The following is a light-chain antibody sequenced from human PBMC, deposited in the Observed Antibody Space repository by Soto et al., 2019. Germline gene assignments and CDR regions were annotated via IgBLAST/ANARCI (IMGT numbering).Light chain of an antibody. CDR1: QSVGSN. CDR3: QQYNNWPPYT. J-gene: IGKJ2*01. V-gene: IGKV3-15*01. Sequence: EIVMTQSPATLSVSPGERATLSCRASQSVGSNLAWYQQKPGQAPRLLIYGSSTTATGIPARFSGSGSETEFTLTISSLQSEAVAVYFCQQYNNWPPYTFGQGTKLEIK. CDR2: GSS.